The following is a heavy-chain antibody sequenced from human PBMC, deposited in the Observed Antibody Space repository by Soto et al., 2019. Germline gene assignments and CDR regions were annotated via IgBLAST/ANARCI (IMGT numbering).Heavy chain of an antibody. Sequence: SETLSLTCAVSGGSISSGGYSWSWIRQPPGKGLEWIGYIYHSGSTYYNPSLKSRVTISVDRSKNQFSLKLSSVTAADTAVYNCARVPARWGQGTLVTVSS. V-gene: IGHV4-30-2*01. CDR1: GGSISSGGYS. D-gene: IGHD2-2*01. CDR2: IYHSGST. CDR3: ARVPAR. J-gene: IGHJ4*02.